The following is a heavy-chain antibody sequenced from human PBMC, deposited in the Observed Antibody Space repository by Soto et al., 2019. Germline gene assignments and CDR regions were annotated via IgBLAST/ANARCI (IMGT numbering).Heavy chain of an antibody. Sequence: ASVKVSCKASGYTFTGYYMHWVRQAPGQGLEWMGWINPNSGGTNYAQKFQGWVTMTRDTSISTAYMEPSRLRSDDTAVYYCARALGEYYYYYYGMDVWGQGTTVTVSS. CDR3: ARALGEYYYYYYGMDV. J-gene: IGHJ6*02. D-gene: IGHD1-26*01. CDR2: INPNSGGT. V-gene: IGHV1-2*04. CDR1: GYTFTGYY.